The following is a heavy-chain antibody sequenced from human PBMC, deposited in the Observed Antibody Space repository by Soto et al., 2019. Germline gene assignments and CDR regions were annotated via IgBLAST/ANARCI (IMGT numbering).Heavy chain of an antibody. CDR3: ARGSKDSYPGSRIFDF. J-gene: IGHJ4*02. CDR2: IYYSGST. CDR1: GGSISSYY. Sequence: SETLSLTCTVSGGSISSYYWSWIRQPPGKGLEWIGYIYYSGSTNYNPSLKSRVTISVDTSKNQFSLKLSSVTAADSAVYYCARGSKDSYPGSRIFDFWGRGTLVTVSS. D-gene: IGHD2-15*01. V-gene: IGHV4-59*01.